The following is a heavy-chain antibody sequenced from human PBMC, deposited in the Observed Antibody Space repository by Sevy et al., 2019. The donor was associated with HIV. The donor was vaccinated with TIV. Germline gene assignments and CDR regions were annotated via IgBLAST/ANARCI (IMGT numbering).Heavy chain of an antibody. CDR3: AAGTGTSDFDH. D-gene: IGHD1-7*01. Sequence: GGSLRLSCAASGFTFSEAWMSWVRQAPGKGLEWVGRIKSKTDAATRDFAAPVRGRFSISRDDSANTVYLVMNNLKPEDTGVYYCAAGTGTSDFDHWGQGPWSPSPQ. V-gene: IGHV3-15*01. CDR1: GFTFSEAW. J-gene: IGHJ4*02. CDR2: IKSKTDAATR.